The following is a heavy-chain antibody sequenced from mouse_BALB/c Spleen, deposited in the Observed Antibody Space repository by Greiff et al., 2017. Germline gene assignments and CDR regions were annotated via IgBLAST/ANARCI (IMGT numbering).Heavy chain of an antibody. CDR3: ASRDWSYAMDY. CDR1: GYSITSDYA. CDR2: ISYSGST. Sequence: VQLQQSGPGLVKPSQSLSLTCTVTGYSITSDYAWNWIRQFPGNKLEWMGYISYSGSTSYNPSLKSRISITRDTSKNQFFLQLNSVTTEDTATYYCASRDWSYAMDYWGQGTSVTVSS. D-gene: IGHD3-3*01. J-gene: IGHJ4*01. V-gene: IGHV3-2*02.